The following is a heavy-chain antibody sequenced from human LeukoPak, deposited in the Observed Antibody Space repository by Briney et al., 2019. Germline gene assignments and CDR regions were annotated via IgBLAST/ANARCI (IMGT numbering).Heavy chain of an antibody. Sequence: SETLSLTCTVSGGSFSSGSYYWSWIRQPPGTGLEWIGYIYYSGSTNYNSSLKSRVTISVDTSKNQFSLKLNSVTAADTAVYYCATLYCSRTSCYVDYWGQGTLVTVSS. CDR2: IYYSGST. CDR1: GGSFSSGSYY. J-gene: IGHJ4*02. CDR3: ATLYCSRTSCYVDY. V-gene: IGHV4-61*01. D-gene: IGHD2-2*01.